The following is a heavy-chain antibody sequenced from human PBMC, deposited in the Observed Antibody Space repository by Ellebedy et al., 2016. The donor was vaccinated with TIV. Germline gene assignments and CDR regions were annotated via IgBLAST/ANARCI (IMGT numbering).Heavy chain of an antibody. D-gene: IGHD2-15*01. V-gene: IGHV3-23*01. CDR3: AKSEVVTAAFDGFDV. CDR2: LTASGYST. Sequence: PGGSLRLSCEASGFTFRDYAMGWVRQAPGKGLQWVSVLTASGYSTYYAASVDGRFTISRDNSKNTLYLQMNSLRFEDTAMYYCAKSEVVTAAFDGFDVWGRGTLVTVSS. CDR1: GFTFRDYA. J-gene: IGHJ3*01.